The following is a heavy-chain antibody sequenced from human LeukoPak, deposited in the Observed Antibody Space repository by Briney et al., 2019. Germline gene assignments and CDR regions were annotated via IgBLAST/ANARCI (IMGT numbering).Heavy chain of an antibody. CDR1: GYTFTSYS. CDR3: ARLGSNTALDY. D-gene: IGHD5-18*01. V-gene: IGHV1-3*04. Sequence: ASVKVSCKASGYTFTSYSMHWVRQAPGQRLEWMGWINTGNGSTKYSQKFQGRVTITRDTSASTAYMELSSLRSEDTAVYYCARLGSNTALDYWGQGTLVTVSS. J-gene: IGHJ4*02. CDR2: INTGNGST.